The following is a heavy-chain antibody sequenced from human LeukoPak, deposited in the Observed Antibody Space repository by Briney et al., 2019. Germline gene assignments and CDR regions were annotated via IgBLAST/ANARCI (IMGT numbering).Heavy chain of an antibody. CDR3: ARHKQENYYDSSGFDY. J-gene: IGHJ4*02. D-gene: IGHD3-22*01. CDR2: IYYSGST. Sequence: SETLSLTCTVSGGSISSYYWSWIRQPPGKGLEWIGYIYYSGSTNYNPSLKSRVTISVDTSRNQFSLKLSSVTAADTAVYYCARHKQENYYDSSGFDYWGQGTLVTVSS. V-gene: IGHV4-59*08. CDR1: GGSISSYY.